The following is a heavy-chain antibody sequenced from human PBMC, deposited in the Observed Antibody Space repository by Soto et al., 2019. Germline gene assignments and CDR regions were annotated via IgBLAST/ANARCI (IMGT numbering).Heavy chain of an antibody. CDR3: ARETTSHYYYYGMDV. Sequence: ASVKVSCKASGYTFTGYYMHWVRQAPGQGLEWTGWINPNSGGTNYAQKFQGWVTMTRDTSISTAYMELSRLRSDDTAVYYCARETTSHYYYYGMDVWGQGTTVTVSS. J-gene: IGHJ6*02. D-gene: IGHD4-4*01. CDR2: INPNSGGT. CDR1: GYTFTGYY. V-gene: IGHV1-2*04.